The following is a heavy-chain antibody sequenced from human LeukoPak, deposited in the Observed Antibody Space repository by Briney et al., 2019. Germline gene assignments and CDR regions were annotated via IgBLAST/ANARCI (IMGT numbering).Heavy chain of an antibody. CDR1: GGSISSSSYY. Sequence: SETLSLTCAVSGGSISSSSYYWGWIAPPQGKGLEWVGRIYYSGSTYYNPSLTCRVTISVDPSNNPFSLKLSSVTAADTAVYYCARHAISGYWSGPFDPWGQGTLVTVSS. V-gene: IGHV4-39*01. J-gene: IGHJ5*02. D-gene: IGHD3-22*01. CDR3: ARHAISGYWSGPFDP. CDR2: IYYSGST.